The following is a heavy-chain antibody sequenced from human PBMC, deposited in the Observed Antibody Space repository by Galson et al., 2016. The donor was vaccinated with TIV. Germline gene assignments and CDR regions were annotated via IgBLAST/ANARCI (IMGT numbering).Heavy chain of an antibody. V-gene: IGHV1-2*02. CDR3: ARARYGDYFDY. CDR2: IDPRSVAT. CDR1: GDTFTGYS. J-gene: IGHJ4*02. D-gene: IGHD4-17*01. Sequence: SVKVSCKASGDTFTGYSVHWVRQAPGQGLEWMGWIDPRSVATNYAQKFQGRVTMTRDTSISTAHMELTRLTPDDTAAYYCARARYGDYFDYWGQGTLVTVSS.